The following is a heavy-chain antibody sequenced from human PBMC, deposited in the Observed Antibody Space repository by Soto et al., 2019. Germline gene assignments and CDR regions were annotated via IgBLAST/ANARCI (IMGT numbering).Heavy chain of an antibody. J-gene: IGHJ4*02. V-gene: IGHV1-18*01. CDR1: GYAFTSYG. CDR2: ISAYNGNT. CDR3: ALDIVVVPAAIYYFDY. Sequence: AASVKVSCKASGYAFTSYGISWVRQAPGQGLEWMGWISAYNGNTNYAQKLQGRVTMTTDTSTSTAYMELRSLRSDDTAVYYCALDIVVVPAAIYYFDYWGQGTLVTVSS. D-gene: IGHD2-2*03.